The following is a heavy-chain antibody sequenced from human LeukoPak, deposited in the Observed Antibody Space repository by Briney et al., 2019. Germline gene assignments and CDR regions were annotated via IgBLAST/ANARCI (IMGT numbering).Heavy chain of an antibody. V-gene: IGHV3-7*01. CDR3: ARCTRRGHYYGSLYYFDY. D-gene: IGHD3-10*01. CDR2: IKQDGSEK. CDR1: GFTFSSYW. J-gene: IGHJ4*02. Sequence: PGRSLRLSCAASGFTFSSYWMSWVRQAPGKGLEWVANIKQDGSEKYYVDSVKGRFTISRDNAKNSLYLQMNSLRAEDTAVYYCARCTRRGHYYGSLYYFDYWGQGTLVTVCS.